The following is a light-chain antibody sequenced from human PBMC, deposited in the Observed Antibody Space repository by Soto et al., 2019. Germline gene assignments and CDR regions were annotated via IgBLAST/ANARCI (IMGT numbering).Light chain of an antibody. Sequence: DIQMTQSPSSLSASVGDRVTITCRASENIDNYLNWYQQKPGKAPKLLIYAASSLQSGVPSRFSGSGYGTHFTLTISSLQPEDFATYYCQQSDSSPYTFGQGTKLEIK. CDR3: QQSDSSPYT. CDR1: ENIDNY. CDR2: AAS. V-gene: IGKV1-39*01. J-gene: IGKJ2*01.